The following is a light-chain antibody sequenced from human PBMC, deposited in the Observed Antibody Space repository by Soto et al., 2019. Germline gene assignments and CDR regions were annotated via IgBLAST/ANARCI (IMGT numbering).Light chain of an antibody. J-gene: IGKJ2*01. CDR2: GAS. CDR1: QSVSSSY. CDR3: QQYGSSPLMYT. V-gene: IGKV3-20*01. Sequence: EIVLTQSPGTLSLSPGERATLSCRASQSVSSSYLAWYQQKPRQAPMLLFYGASCRATGIPDRFIGSGSGTDFTLTISRLEPEDFAVYYCQQYGSSPLMYTFGQGTKLEIK.